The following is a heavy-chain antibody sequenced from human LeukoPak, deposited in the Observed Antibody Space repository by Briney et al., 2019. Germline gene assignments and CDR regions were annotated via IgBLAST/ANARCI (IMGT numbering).Heavy chain of an antibody. V-gene: IGHV4-4*07. CDR2: IYTSGST. Sequence: SETLSLTCTVSGGSISSYYWSWIRQPAGKGLEWIGRIYTSGSTNYNPSLKSRVTMSVDTSKNQFSLKLSSVTAADTAVYYCATSIAVAGPYGMDVWGQGTTVTVSS. CDR1: GGSISSYY. D-gene: IGHD6-19*01. CDR3: ATSIAVAGPYGMDV. J-gene: IGHJ6*02.